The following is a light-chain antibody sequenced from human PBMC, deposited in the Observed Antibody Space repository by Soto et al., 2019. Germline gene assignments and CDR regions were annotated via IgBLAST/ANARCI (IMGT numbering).Light chain of an antibody. V-gene: IGKV4-1*01. CDR2: WAS. CDR1: QSVLYSSNNKNY. Sequence: DIVMTQSPDPLAVSLGERATINCKSSQSVLYSSNNKNYLAWYQHKPGQPPKLLIYWASTRESGVPGRFSGSGSGTDFTLNISSLQAEDVAVYYCQQYYSTPWTFGQGTNVEIK. J-gene: IGKJ1*01. CDR3: QQYYSTPWT.